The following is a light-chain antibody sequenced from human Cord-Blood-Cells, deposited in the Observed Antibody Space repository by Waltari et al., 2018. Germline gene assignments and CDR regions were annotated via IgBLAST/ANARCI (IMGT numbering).Light chain of an antibody. CDR2: EVS. CDR3: SSYTSSSTLYV. J-gene: IGLJ1*01. Sequence: QSALTQPASVSGSPGQSITISCTGTSIDVGGFNYFSWYQQHPGKAPKLMIYEVSNRPSGVSNRFSGSKSGNTASLTISGLQAEDEADYYCSSYTSSSTLYVFGTGTKVTVL. V-gene: IGLV2-14*01. CDR1: SIDVGGFNY.